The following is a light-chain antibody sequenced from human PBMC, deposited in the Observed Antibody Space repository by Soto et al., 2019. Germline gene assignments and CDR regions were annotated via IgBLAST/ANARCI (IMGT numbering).Light chain of an antibody. CDR3: QQYGSSPSIT. V-gene: IGKV3-20*01. Sequence: EIGLTQAPGTLAPAPGERATLSCRASQSVSSSYLAWYQQKPGQAPRLLIYGASSRATGIPDRFSGSGSGTDFTLTISRLEPEDFAVYYCQQYGSSPSITFGQGTRLEIK. CDR1: QSVSSSY. J-gene: IGKJ5*01. CDR2: GAS.